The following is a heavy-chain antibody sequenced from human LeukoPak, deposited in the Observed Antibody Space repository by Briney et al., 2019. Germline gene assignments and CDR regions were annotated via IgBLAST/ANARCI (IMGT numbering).Heavy chain of an antibody. J-gene: IGHJ4*02. D-gene: IGHD3-22*01. V-gene: IGHV2-5*01. CDR2: IYCNDDK. CDR1: GISLSTSEVG. CDR3: AHETYYYDSSGYHGAYYFDY. Sequence: SGPTLEKPTQTPTLICTFAGISLSTSEVGVGWIRQPPGMALEWLALIYCNDDKFYSPSLKSSITITKDTFKNHVVLTMTNMDPVDTATYYCAHETYYYDSSGYHGAYYFDYWGQGTVVTVSS.